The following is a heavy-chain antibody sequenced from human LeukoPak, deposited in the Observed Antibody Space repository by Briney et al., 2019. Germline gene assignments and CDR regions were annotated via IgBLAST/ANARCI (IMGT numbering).Heavy chain of an antibody. D-gene: IGHD3-16*01. Sequence: PSETLSLTCAVYGGSFSGYYWSWIRQPPGKGLEWIGEINHSGSTNYNPSLKSRVTISVDTSKNQFSLKLSSVTAADTAVYYCARRGLYGPRRYFDYWGQGTLVTVSS. CDR1: GGSFSGYY. CDR2: INHSGST. CDR3: ARRGLYGPRRYFDY. J-gene: IGHJ4*02. V-gene: IGHV4-34*01.